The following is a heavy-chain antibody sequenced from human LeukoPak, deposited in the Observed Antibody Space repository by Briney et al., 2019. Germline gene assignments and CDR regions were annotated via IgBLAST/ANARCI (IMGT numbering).Heavy chain of an antibody. CDR3: ARDSDMRRMGWFDP. V-gene: IGHV1-69*05. CDR1: GGTFSSYA. D-gene: IGHD2-15*01. CDR2: IIPIFGTA. J-gene: IGHJ5*02. Sequence: SVKVSCKASGGTFSSYAISWVRQAPGQGLEWMGGIIPIFGTANYAQKFQGRVTITTDESTSTAYMELCSLRSEDTAVYYCARDSDMRRMGWFDPWGQGTLVTVSS.